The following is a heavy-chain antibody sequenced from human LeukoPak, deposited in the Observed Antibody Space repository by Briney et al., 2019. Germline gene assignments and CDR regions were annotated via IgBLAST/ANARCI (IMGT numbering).Heavy chain of an antibody. CDR3: AKHDWKYRVGYYPEY. J-gene: IGHJ4*02. CDR2: INWNGGIT. V-gene: IGHV3-20*04. D-gene: IGHD3-22*01. CDR1: GFTFDCYG. Sequence: GGSLRLSCAASGFTFDCYGMSWVRQAPGKGLEWVSGINWNGGITSYADSVKGRFTISRCNAKNSLYLQMNSLRADDTALYYCAKHDWKYRVGYYPEYWGQGTLVTVSS.